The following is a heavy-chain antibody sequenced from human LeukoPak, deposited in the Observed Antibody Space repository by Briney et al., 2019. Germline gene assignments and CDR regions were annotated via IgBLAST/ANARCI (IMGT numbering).Heavy chain of an antibody. V-gene: IGHV3-30*02. Sequence: GGSLRLSCAASGFTFSTHGMHWVRQAPGKGLEWVAFIRYDGSNKDYADSVKGRFTISRDNSKNTLYLQMSSLRAEDTAVYYCARDLASTSYWGQGTLVTVSS. D-gene: IGHD1-1*01. J-gene: IGHJ4*02. CDR1: GFTFSTHG. CDR2: IRYDGSNK. CDR3: ARDLASTSY.